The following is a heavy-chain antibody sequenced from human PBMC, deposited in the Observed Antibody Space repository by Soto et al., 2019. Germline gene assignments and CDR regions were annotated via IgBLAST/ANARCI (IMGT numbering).Heavy chain of an antibody. D-gene: IGHD5-18*01. Sequence: ASVKVSCKASGYTFTSYYMHWVRQAPGQGLEWMGIINPSGGSTSYAQKFQGRVTMTRDTSTSTVYMELSSLRSEDTAVYYCARRGGYSYGRKDWYLDLWGRGTLVTVSS. J-gene: IGHJ2*01. CDR3: ARRGGYSYGRKDWYLDL. CDR2: INPSGGST. CDR1: GYTFTSYY. V-gene: IGHV1-46*01.